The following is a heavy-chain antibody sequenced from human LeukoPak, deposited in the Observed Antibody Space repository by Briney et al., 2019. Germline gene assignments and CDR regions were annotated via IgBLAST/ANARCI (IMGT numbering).Heavy chain of an antibody. D-gene: IGHD6-13*01. V-gene: IGHV1-3*03. Sequence: GASVKVSCKASGYTFTSYAMHWVRQAPGQRLDWMGWINAGNGNTKYSQEFQGRVTITRDTSASTAYMELRRLRSEDMAAYYCARGPPYSTSWFDPWGQGTLVTVSS. CDR2: INAGNGNT. J-gene: IGHJ5*02. CDR1: GYTFTSYA. CDR3: ARGPPYSTSWFDP.